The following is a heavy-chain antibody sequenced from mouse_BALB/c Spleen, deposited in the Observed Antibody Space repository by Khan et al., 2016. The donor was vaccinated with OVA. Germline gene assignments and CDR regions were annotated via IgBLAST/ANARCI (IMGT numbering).Heavy chain of an antibody. Sequence: QVQLKESGPGLVQPSQSLSITCTVSGFSLTNYGIHWVRQSPGRGLEWLGVIWSGGTTDYNAPFVSRLSIIKDNSKSQVFFKMNNLQANDTAIYYCASPLYYYGYAMDYWGQGTSVTVSS. CDR1: GFSLTNYG. D-gene: IGHD1-1*01. V-gene: IGHV2-2*02. CDR3: ASPLYYYGYAMDY. J-gene: IGHJ4*01. CDR2: IWSGGTT.